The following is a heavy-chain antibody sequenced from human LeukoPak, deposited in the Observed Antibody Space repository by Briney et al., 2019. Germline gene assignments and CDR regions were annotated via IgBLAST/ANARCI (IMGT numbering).Heavy chain of an antibody. Sequence: GGSLRLSCAASGFTFSSYEMNWVRQAPGKGLEGVSYISSSGSTIYYADSVKGRFTISRDNAKNSLYLQMNSLRAEDTAVYYCTTEGIVGATCLDYWGQGTLVTVSS. D-gene: IGHD1-26*01. J-gene: IGHJ4*02. CDR2: ISSSGSTI. CDR3: TTEGIVGATCLDY. V-gene: IGHV3-48*03. CDR1: GFTFSSYE.